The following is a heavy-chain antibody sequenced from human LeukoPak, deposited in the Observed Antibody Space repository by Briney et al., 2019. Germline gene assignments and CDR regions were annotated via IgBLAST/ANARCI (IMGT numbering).Heavy chain of an antibody. D-gene: IGHD6-13*01. V-gene: IGHV3-9*01. CDR2: ISWNSGSI. J-gene: IGHJ5*02. CDR3: AKDGIISSSHNWFDP. CDR1: GFTFDDYA. Sequence: GGSLRLSCAASGFTFDDYAMHWVRQAPGKGLEWVSGISWNSGSIGYADSVKGRFTISRDNAKNSLYLQMNSLRAEDTALYYCAKDGIISSSHNWFDPWGQGTLVTVSS.